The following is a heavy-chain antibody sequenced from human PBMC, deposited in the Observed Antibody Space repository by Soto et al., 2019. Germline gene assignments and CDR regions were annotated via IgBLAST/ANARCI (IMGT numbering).Heavy chain of an antibody. V-gene: IGHV3-23*01. CDR1: GFTFSSYS. D-gene: IGHD3-3*01. J-gene: IGHJ6*02. CDR2: ISGSGGST. CDR3: AGYDFWSGYSIYYYGMDV. Sequence: GGSLRLSCAASGFTFSSYSMNWVRQAPGKGLEWVSAISGSGGSTYYADSVKGRFTISRDNSKNTLYLQMNSLRAEDTAVYYCAGYDFWSGYSIYYYGMDVWGQGTTVTVSS.